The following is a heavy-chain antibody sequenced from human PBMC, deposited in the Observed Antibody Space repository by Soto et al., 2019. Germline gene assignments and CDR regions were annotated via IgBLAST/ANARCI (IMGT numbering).Heavy chain of an antibody. J-gene: IGHJ1*01. CDR2: INPNIGDT. Sequence: QVQLVQSGVEVKKPGASVKVSCKASGYTFTDYYIHWVRQAPGQGLEWIGWINPNIGDTNYAQRFQGWVTMTSDTSISTAYMELSSLKSDDTAVYYCARSPTYSTGWSTFQHWGQGTLVTVSS. V-gene: IGHV1-2*04. CDR1: GYTFTDYY. D-gene: IGHD6-19*01. CDR3: ARSPTYSTGWSTFQH.